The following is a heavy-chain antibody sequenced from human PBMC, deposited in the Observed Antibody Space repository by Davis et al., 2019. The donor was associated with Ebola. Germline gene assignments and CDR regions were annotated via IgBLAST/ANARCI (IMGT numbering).Heavy chain of an antibody. D-gene: IGHD5-18*01. V-gene: IGHV4-4*02. J-gene: IGHJ6*02. CDR2: IYHSGST. Sequence: MPSETLSLTCAVSGGSISSSNWWSWVRQPPGKGLEWIGEIYHSGSTNYNPSLKSRVTISVDTSKNQFSLKLSSVTAADTAVYYCARGVFVDTAMVGLYYYYGMDVWGQGTTVTVSS. CDR3: ARGVFVDTAMVGLYYYYGMDV. CDR1: GGSISSSNW.